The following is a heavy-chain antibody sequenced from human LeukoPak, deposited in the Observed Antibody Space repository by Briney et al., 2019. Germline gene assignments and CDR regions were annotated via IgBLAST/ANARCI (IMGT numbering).Heavy chain of an antibody. CDR2: ISAYNGNT. V-gene: IGHV1-18*01. Sequence: ASVKVSCKASGYTFTSYGISWVRQAPGQGLEWRGWISAYNGNTNYAQKHQGRVTMTTDTSTSTAYMEVGSLRSDDTAVYYCARDPAIAVAGKGYFHHWGQGTLVTVSS. CDR3: ARDPAIAVAGKGYFHH. CDR1: GYTFTSYG. J-gene: IGHJ1*01. D-gene: IGHD6-19*01.